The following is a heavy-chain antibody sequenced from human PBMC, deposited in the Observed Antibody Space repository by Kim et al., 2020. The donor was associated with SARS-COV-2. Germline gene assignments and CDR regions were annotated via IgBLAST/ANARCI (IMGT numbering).Heavy chain of an antibody. J-gene: IGHJ3*02. CDR3: ASLYDSGSQII. CDR1: GFTFSSYS. D-gene: IGHD3-10*01. V-gene: IGHV3-48*01. Sequence: GGSLRLSCAASGFTFSSYSMNWVRQAPGKGLEWVSYISSSSSTIYYADSVKGRFTISRDNAKNSLYLQMNSLRAEDTAVYYCASLYDSGSQIIWGQGTMVTVSS. CDR2: ISSSSSTI.